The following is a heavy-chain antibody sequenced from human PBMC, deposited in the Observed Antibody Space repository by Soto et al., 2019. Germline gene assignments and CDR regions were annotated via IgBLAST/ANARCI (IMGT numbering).Heavy chain of an antibody. CDR1: GRSISSGGYS. Sequence: PAETLSLTCAFSGRSISSGGYSLSWIRQPPGKGLEWIGYIYHSGSTYYNPSLKSRITIAVDTSKNQFSLKLSSVTAADTAVYYCARRYYYDSSGYYGYWGQGTLVTVSS. V-gene: IGHV4-30-2*01. CDR3: ARRYYYDSSGYYGY. J-gene: IGHJ4*02. CDR2: IYHSGST. D-gene: IGHD3-22*01.